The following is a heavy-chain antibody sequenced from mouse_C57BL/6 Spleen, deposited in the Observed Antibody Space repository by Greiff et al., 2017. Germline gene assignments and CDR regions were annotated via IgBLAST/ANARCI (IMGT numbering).Heavy chain of an antibody. CDR3: AKKDWDGLYYYAMDY. CDR2: IWRGGST. D-gene: IGHD4-1*01. Sequence: VQLQQSGPGLVQPSQSLSITCTVSGFSLTSYGVHWVRQSPGKGLEWLGVIWRGGSTDYNAAFMSRLSITKDNSKSQVFFKMNSLQADDTAIYYCAKKDWDGLYYYAMDYWGQGTSVTGSS. V-gene: IGHV2-5*01. CDR1: GFSLTSYG. J-gene: IGHJ4*01.